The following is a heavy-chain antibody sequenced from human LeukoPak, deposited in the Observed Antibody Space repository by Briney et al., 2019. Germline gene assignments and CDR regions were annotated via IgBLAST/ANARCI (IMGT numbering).Heavy chain of an antibody. CDR2: ISYNGSDE. V-gene: IGHV3-30*07. Sequence: GGSLRLFCAASGYTFSIYDMHGARQAPGKALEWVAVISYNGSDECYADSVKGRFTSSRDSSKSTLYLQMNSLRGEDTAVYYCAKSGRNWAYLEYWGQGTLVTVSS. D-gene: IGHD7-27*01. J-gene: IGHJ4*02. CDR1: GYTFSIYD. CDR3: AKSGRNWAYLEY.